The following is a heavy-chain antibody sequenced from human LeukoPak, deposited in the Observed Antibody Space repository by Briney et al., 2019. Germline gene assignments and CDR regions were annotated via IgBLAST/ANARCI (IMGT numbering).Heavy chain of an antibody. D-gene: IGHD5-24*01. J-gene: IGHJ3*02. V-gene: IGHV3-21*01. Sequence: GGSLRLSCAASGFTFSSYSMNWVRQAPGKGLEWVSSITSSSSYIYYADSVKGRFTISRDNAKNSVYLQMNSLRAEDTAAYYCAKVRSGRDGYPFDIWGQGTMVTVSS. CDR2: ITSSSSYI. CDR1: GFTFSSYS. CDR3: AKVRSGRDGYPFDI.